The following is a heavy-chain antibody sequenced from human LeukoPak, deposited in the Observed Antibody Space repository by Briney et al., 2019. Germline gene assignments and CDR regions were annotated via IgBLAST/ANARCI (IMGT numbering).Heavy chain of an antibody. CDR2: IGSKAYGGTT. D-gene: IGHD4-11*01. V-gene: IGHV3-49*04. Sequence: GGSLRLSCTASGFTFGEYPMSWVRQAPGTGLEWVGFIGSKAYGGTTAYAASVKGRFTISRDDSKSIAYLQMNSLKTEDTAVYFCTRVFGNYVDYYYMDVWGKGTTVTVSS. CDR1: GFTFGEYP. J-gene: IGHJ6*03. CDR3: TRVFGNYVDYYYMDV.